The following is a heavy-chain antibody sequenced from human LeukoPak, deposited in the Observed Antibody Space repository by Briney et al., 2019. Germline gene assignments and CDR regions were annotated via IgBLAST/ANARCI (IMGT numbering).Heavy chain of an antibody. Sequence: ESGPALVKPIQTLTLTCTFSGFSLSTSGMCVSWIRQPPGKALEWLARIDWDDDKHYSTSQKTRLTISKDTSKNQVVLTMTNMDPVDTATYYCARSYGSGGADAFDIWGQGTMVTVSS. V-gene: IGHV2-70*11. J-gene: IGHJ3*02. CDR3: ARSYGSGGADAFDI. D-gene: IGHD3-10*01. CDR1: GFSLSTSGMC. CDR2: IDWDDDK.